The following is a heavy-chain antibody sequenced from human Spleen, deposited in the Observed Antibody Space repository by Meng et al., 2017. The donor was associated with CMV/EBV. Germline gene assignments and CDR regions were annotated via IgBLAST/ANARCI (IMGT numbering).Heavy chain of an antibody. Sequence: GESLKISCAASGFNFDDYGMSWVRQAPGKGLEWVSSISSSSSYIYYADSVKGRFTISRDNAKNSLYLQMNSLRAEDTAVYYCAREGMATIDAFDIWGQGTMVTVSS. CDR2: ISSSSSYI. D-gene: IGHD5-24*01. CDR1: GFNFDDYG. V-gene: IGHV3-21*01. J-gene: IGHJ3*02. CDR3: AREGMATIDAFDI.